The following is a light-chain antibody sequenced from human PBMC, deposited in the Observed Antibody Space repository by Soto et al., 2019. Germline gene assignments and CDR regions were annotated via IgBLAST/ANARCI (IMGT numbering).Light chain of an antibody. CDR3: QHRSIWPVS. CDR1: QSVSSY. Sequence: EIVLTQSPATLSLSPGERATLSCRASQSVSSYLAGYQQKPGQAPRLLMFAASNRATGIPARFSGSGSGTDFTLTISSLEPEDFAVYYCQHRSIWPVSFGQGTRLE. CDR2: AAS. J-gene: IGKJ5*01. V-gene: IGKV3-11*01.